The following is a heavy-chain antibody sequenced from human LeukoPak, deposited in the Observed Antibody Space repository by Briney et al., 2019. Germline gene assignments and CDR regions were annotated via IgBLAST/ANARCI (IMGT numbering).Heavy chain of an antibody. CDR3: ARALWFGETFPAY. J-gene: IGHJ4*02. CDR1: GLTISSYS. D-gene: IGHD3-10*01. V-gene: IGHV3-48*01. CDR2: ISSSSSTI. Sequence: GGSLRLSCAASGLTISSYSMNWVRQAPGKGLQWVSYISSSSSTIYYADSVKGRFTISRDNAKNSLDLQMNSLRAEDTAVYYCARALWFGETFPAYWGQGTLVTVSS.